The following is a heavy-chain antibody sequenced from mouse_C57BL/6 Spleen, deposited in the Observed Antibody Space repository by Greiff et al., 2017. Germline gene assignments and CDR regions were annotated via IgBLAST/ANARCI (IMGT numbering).Heavy chain of an antibody. D-gene: IGHD2-3*01. CDR2: INPNKGGT. Sequence: EVQLQQSGPELVKSGASVTMSCKVSGYTFPDHNMHWVKQSSGKSLEWMGYINPNKGGTSYNQKFKGKATLTVNKSSSTAYMELRSLTSEDSAVYYCASYDGYPPYAMDYWGQGTSVTVSS. J-gene: IGHJ4*01. CDR3: ASYDGYPPYAMDY. V-gene: IGHV1-22*01. CDR1: GYTFPDHN.